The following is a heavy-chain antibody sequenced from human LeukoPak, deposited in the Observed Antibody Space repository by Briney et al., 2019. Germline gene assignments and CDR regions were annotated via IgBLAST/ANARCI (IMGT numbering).Heavy chain of an antibody. Sequence: GASVKVSCKASGFTFTDYYMHWVRQAPGQGLEWMGWISPHSGDTNYAQNFQGRVTMTRDTSISTAYMELSSLRSDDAAVYSCAGAKVHSIDYWGQGTLVTVSS. CDR1: GFTFTDYY. V-gene: IGHV1-2*02. D-gene: IGHD1-1*01. CDR2: ISPHSGDT. CDR3: AGAKVHSIDY. J-gene: IGHJ4*02.